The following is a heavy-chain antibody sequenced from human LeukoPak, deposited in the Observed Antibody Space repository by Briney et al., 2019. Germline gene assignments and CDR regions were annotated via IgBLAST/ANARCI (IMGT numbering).Heavy chain of an antibody. Sequence: SETLSLTCTVSGGSISSYYWSWIRQPPGKGLEWIGNIYYSGSTNYNPSLKSRVTISVDTYKNQFSLKLSSVAAADTAVYYCARHPRSLNGDYLFDYWGQGTLVTVSS. CDR2: IYYSGST. J-gene: IGHJ4*02. V-gene: IGHV4-59*08. D-gene: IGHD4-17*01. CDR1: GGSISSYY. CDR3: ARHPRSLNGDYLFDY.